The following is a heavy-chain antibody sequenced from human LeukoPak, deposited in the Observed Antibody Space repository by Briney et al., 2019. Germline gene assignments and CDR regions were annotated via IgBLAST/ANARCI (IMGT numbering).Heavy chain of an antibody. CDR2: INTDGSTA. Sequence: GASLRLSCAASGFTFSNDWVHWVSQDPGKGLVWVSRINTDGSTATYADSVKGRFTISRDNAKNTLYLQMNSLRIEDTAVYYCARSRGGSYHYWGQGTLVTVSS. V-gene: IGHV3-74*01. D-gene: IGHD3-16*02. CDR1: GFTFSNDW. CDR3: ARSRGGSYHY. J-gene: IGHJ4*02.